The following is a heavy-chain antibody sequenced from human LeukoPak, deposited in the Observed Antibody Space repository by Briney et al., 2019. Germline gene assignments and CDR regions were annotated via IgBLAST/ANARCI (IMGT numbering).Heavy chain of an antibody. CDR2: INPNSGGT. CDR1: GYTFSGYY. Sequence: GASVKVSCKASGYTFSGYYIHWVRQAPGQGLEWMGWINPNSGGTNYAQKFQGRVTMTRDTSISTAYMELWRLRSDDTAAYYCARGGGPFFDYWGQGTLVTVSS. J-gene: IGHJ4*02. D-gene: IGHD3-16*01. V-gene: IGHV1-2*02. CDR3: ARGGGPFFDY.